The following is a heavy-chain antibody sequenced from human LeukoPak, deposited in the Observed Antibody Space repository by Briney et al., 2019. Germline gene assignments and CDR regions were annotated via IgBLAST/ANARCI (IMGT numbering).Heavy chain of an antibody. Sequence: SETLSLTCTVSGGSISSSSYYWGWIRQPPGKGLEWIGSIYYSGSTYYNPSLKSRVTISVDTSKNQFSLKLSSVTAADTAVYYCARHKSRYCSGGSCYFGMYNWFDPWGQGTLVTVSS. CDR2: IYYSGST. D-gene: IGHD2-15*01. V-gene: IGHV4-39*01. CDR3: ARHKSRYCSGGSCYFGMYNWFDP. J-gene: IGHJ5*02. CDR1: GGSISSSSYY.